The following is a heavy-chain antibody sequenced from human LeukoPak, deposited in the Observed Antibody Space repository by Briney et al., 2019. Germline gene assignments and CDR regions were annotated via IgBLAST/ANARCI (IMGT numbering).Heavy chain of an antibody. CDR2: INPSGGST. V-gene: IGHV1-46*01. CDR3: ARRGLIVGATNFDY. Sequence: ASVKVSCKASGYTFTGYYIHWVRQAPGQGLEWTGIINPSGGSTSYAQKFQGRVTMTRDTSTSTVYMELSSLRSEDTAVYYCARRGLIVGATNFDYWGQGTLVTVSS. CDR1: GYTFTGYY. J-gene: IGHJ4*02. D-gene: IGHD1-26*01.